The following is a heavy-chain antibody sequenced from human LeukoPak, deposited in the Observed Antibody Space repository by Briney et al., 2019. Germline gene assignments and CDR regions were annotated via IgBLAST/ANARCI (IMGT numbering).Heavy chain of an antibody. J-gene: IGHJ4*02. Sequence: ASVKVSCKASGYTFTGYYMHWVRQAPGQGLEWMGWINPNSGGTNYAQKLQGRVTMTTDTSTSTAYIELRSLRSDDTAVYYCARDRFSKRGYCSGGGCFDYWGQGTLVTVSS. D-gene: IGHD2-15*01. V-gene: IGHV1-2*02. CDR1: GYTFTGYY. CDR3: ARDRFSKRGYCSGGGCFDY. CDR2: INPNSGGT.